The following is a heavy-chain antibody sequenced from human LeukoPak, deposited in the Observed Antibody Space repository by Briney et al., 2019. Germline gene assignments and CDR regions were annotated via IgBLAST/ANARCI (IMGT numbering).Heavy chain of an antibody. Sequence: GGSLRLSCAASGFTFSTYAMGWVRHAPGKGLEWVSASNGYDTYYADSVKGRFTISKDNSKNTLYLQMNSLRAEDSAIYYCAKGSSNCRPYYFDFWGPGSLVTVSS. CDR3: AKGSSNCRPYYFDF. D-gene: IGHD6-13*01. CDR2: SNGYDT. CDR1: GFTFSTYA. J-gene: IGHJ4*02. V-gene: IGHV3-23*01.